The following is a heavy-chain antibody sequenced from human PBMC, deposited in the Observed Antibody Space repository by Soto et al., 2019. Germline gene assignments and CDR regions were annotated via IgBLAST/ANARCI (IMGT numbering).Heavy chain of an antibody. J-gene: IGHJ4*02. CDR2: IWYDGSNK. Sequence: GGSLRLSCAASGFTFGSYGMHWVRQAPGKGLEWVAVIWYDGSNKYYADSVKGRFTISRDNSKNTLYLQMNSLRAEDTAVYYCARDSVAHSSDEWGQGTLVTVSS. V-gene: IGHV3-33*01. CDR1: GFTFGSYG. D-gene: IGHD2-15*01. CDR3: ARDSVAHSSDE.